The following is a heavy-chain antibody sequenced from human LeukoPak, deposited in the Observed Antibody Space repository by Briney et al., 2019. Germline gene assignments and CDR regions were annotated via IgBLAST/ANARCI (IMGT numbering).Heavy chain of an antibody. D-gene: IGHD6-13*01. CDR2: IKEDGSKK. CDR1: GFTFSDYY. V-gene: IGHV3-7*01. Sequence: GGSLRLSCEASGFTFSDYYMSWVRQAPGKGLEWVANIKEDGSKKYYVDSVKGRFTISRDNTKKSLFLQMNSLRAEDTAVYHCARDRWWGDSGSRSGYFDYWGQGILVTVSS. CDR3: ARDRWWGDSGSRSGYFDY. J-gene: IGHJ4*02.